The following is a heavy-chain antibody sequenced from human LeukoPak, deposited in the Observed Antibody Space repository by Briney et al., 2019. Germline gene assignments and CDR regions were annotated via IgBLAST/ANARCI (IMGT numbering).Heavy chain of an antibody. V-gene: IGHV3-7*01. Sequence: PGGSLRLSCAASGFTFSSYAMSWVRQAPGKGLEWVANIKQNGSETFYADSVRGRFTISRDNAKNSQYLQMNSLRVEDTAVYYCARWANSIDYWGQGALVTVSS. CDR2: IKQNGSET. J-gene: IGHJ4*02. D-gene: IGHD5-18*01. CDR1: GFTFSSYA. CDR3: ARWANSIDY.